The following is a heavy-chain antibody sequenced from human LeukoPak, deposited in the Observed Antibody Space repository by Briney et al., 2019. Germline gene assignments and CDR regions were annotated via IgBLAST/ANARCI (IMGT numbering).Heavy chain of an antibody. Sequence: PSGTLSLTCAVSGGSISSSNWWSWVRQPPGQGLEWIGSIYYSGSTYYNPSLKSRVTISVDTSKNQFSLKLSSVTAADTAVYYCARLIYGSGSYYPYYYMDVWGKGTTVTISS. CDR3: ARLIYGSGSYYPYYYMDV. CDR1: GGSISSSNW. D-gene: IGHD3-10*01. CDR2: IYYSGST. J-gene: IGHJ6*03. V-gene: IGHV4-4*02.